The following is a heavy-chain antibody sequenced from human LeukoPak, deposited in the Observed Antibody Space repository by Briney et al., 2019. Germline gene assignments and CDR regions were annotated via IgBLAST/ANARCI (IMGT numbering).Heavy chain of an antibody. Sequence: SETLSLSCTVSGGSISSYYWSWIRQPPGKGLEWIGYIYYSGSTNYNPSLKSRVTISVDRSKNQFSLKLSSVTAADTAVYYCATTEPRETGDRFDYSGQGTLVTVSS. D-gene: IGHD7-27*01. J-gene: IGHJ4*02. CDR3: ATTEPRETGDRFDY. CDR2: IYYSGST. CDR1: GGSISSYY. V-gene: IGHV4-59*01.